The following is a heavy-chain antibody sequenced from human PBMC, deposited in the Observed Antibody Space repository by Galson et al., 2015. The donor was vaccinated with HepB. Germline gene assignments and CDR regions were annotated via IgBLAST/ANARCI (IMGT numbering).Heavy chain of an antibody. Sequence: WIRQPPGRGLEWIGSIYYTGTTYYNPSLKSRVTISLDTPKNHFSLKLRSVTAADTAVYYCARHVGESGSYGMDVWGQGTTVTVSS. CDR3: ARHVGESGSYGMDV. CDR2: IYYTGTT. V-gene: IGHV4-39*01. J-gene: IGHJ6*02. D-gene: IGHD2-15*01.